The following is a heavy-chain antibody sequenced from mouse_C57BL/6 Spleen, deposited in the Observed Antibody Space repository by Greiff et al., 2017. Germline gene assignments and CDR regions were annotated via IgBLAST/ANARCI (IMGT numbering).Heavy chain of an antibody. V-gene: IGHV1-5*01. CDR2: LYPGNSDT. CDR3: TREDYYYGSSYGGYFDV. Sequence: VQLQQSGTVLARPGASVKMSCKTSGYTFTSYWMHWVKQRPGQGLEWIGALYPGNSDTSYNQKFKGKAKLTAVTSASTAYMELSSLTNADAAVYYCTREDYYYGSSYGGYFDVWGTGTTVTVSS. J-gene: IGHJ1*03. D-gene: IGHD1-1*01. CDR1: GYTFTSYW.